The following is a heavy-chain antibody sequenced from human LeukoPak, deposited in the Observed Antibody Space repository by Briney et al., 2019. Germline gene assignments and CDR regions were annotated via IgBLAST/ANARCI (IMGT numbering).Heavy chain of an antibody. J-gene: IGHJ4*02. CDR1: GFTFSSYE. CDR2: INTGGDTK. Sequence: GGSLRLSCVASGFTFSSYEMNWVRQAPGKGLEWVSYINTGGDTKDYADSVRGRFTISRDNAKDSVFLQMSSLRADDTALYYRAKEGHRSGFFGWGQGTLVTVSS. V-gene: IGHV3-48*03. CDR3: AKEGHRSGFFG. D-gene: IGHD3-22*01.